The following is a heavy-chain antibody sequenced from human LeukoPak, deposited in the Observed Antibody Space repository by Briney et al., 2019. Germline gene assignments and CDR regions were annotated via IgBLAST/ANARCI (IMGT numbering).Heavy chain of an antibody. J-gene: IGHJ4*02. CDR1: GFTFSTFA. CDR2: IFPSGGEI. V-gene: IGHV3-23*01. D-gene: IGHD3-3*01. CDR3: AKWTEWLLVLGPFDY. Sequence: GGSLRLSCAASGFTFSTFAMIWVRQPPGKGLEWVSSIFPSGGEIHYADSVKGRFTISRDNSKNTLYLQMNSLRAEDTAVYYCAKWTEWLLVLGPFDYWGQGTLVTVSS.